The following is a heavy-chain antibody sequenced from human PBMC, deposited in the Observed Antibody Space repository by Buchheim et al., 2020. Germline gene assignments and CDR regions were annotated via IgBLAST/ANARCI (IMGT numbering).Heavy chain of an antibody. J-gene: IGHJ4*02. CDR3: ARELGYSGGYFY. CDR1: GGSIGSSNW. Sequence: QVQLQESGPGLVKPSGTLSLTCAVSGGSIGSSNWWSWVRQPPGKGLEWIGEIYHSGSTNYNPSLKSRVTTSVDKPTNQFSLMLSSVTAADKSVYYCARELGYSGGYFYWGQGTL. D-gene: IGHD1-26*01. V-gene: IGHV4-4*02. CDR2: IYHSGST.